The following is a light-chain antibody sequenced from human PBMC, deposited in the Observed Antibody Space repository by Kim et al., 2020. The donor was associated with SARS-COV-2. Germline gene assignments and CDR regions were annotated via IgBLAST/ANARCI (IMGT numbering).Light chain of an antibody. J-gene: IGKJ4*01. CDR2: LGS. V-gene: IGKV2-28*01. Sequence: DIVMTQSPLSLPVTPGEPASISCRSSQSLLHSNGYNYLDWYLQKPGQSPQLLIYLGSNRASGVPDRFSGSGSGTDFTLKISRVEAGGGGVYYCMQALQTPTTFGGGAKVDIK. CDR3: MQALQTPTT. CDR1: QSLLHSNGYNY.